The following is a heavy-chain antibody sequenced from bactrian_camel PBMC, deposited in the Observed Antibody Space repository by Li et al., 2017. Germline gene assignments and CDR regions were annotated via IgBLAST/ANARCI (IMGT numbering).Heavy chain of an antibody. CDR1: GFTFSIYS. D-gene: IGHD6*01. V-gene: IGHV3S10*01. Sequence: VQLVESGGGSVQPGGSLRLSCKASGFTFSIYSMSWVRQAPGKGLEWVSGIFTRDSSTYYADSVKGRFTISQDSARNTVYLQMNNLQPEDTAMYYCAEGRGSRGEHCYSLNYWGQGTQVTVS. CDR2: IFTRDSST. CDR3: AEGRGSRGEHCYSLNY. J-gene: IGHJ4*01.